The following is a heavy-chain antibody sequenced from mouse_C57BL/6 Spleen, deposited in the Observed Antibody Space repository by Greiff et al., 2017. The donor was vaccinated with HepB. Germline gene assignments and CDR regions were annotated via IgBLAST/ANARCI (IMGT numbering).Heavy chain of an antibody. J-gene: IGHJ2*01. Sequence: VQLQQSGAELVRPGASVTLSCKASGYTFTDYEMHWVKQTPVHGLEWIGAIDPETGGTAYNQKFKGKAILTADKSSSTAYMERRSLTSEDSAVYYCTRSRYSNYLDYWGQGTTLTVSS. CDR1: GYTFTDYE. CDR3: TRSRYSNYLDY. D-gene: IGHD2-5*01. V-gene: IGHV1-15*01. CDR2: IDPETGGT.